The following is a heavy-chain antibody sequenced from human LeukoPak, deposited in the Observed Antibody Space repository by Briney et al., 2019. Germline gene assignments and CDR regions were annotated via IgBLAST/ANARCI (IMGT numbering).Heavy chain of an antibody. CDR2: MNPNSGNT. J-gene: IGHJ5*02. V-gene: IGHV1-8*01. D-gene: IGHD6-6*01. Sequence: ASVKVSCKASGYTFTSYDINWVRQATGQGLEWMGWMNPNSGNTGYAQKFQDRVTMTRNTSISTAYMELSSLRSEDTAVYYCARGPIAARRHWFDPWGQGTLVTVSS. CDR3: ARGPIAARRHWFDP. CDR1: GYTFTSYD.